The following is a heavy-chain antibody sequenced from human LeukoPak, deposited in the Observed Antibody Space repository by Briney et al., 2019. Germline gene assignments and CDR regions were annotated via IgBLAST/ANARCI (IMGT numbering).Heavy chain of an antibody. Sequence: SVKVSCKASGGTFSSYANSWVRQAPGQGLEWMGGIIPIFGTANYAQKFQGRVTITADESTSTAYMELSSLRSEDTAVYYCARDQYYGSGSYYNPWGQGTLVTVSS. CDR2: IIPIFGTA. J-gene: IGHJ5*02. CDR1: GGTFSSYA. CDR3: ARDQYYGSGSYYNP. D-gene: IGHD3-10*01. V-gene: IGHV1-69*01.